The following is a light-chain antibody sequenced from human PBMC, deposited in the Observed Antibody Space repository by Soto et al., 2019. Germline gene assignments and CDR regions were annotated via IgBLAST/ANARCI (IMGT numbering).Light chain of an antibody. V-gene: IGKV1-39*01. CDR3: QQSYSTPRT. J-gene: IGKJ1*01. CDR1: QSISSY. Sequence: DIQMTQSPSSVSASVGDRDTITCRASQSISSYLNWYQQKPGKAPKLLIYAASSLQSGVPSRFSGSGSGTDFTLTISILQPEDFATYYCQQSYSTPRTFGQGTKVEIK. CDR2: AAS.